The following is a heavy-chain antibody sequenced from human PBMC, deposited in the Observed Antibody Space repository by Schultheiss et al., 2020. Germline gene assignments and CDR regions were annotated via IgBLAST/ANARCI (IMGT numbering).Heavy chain of an antibody. D-gene: IGHD6-19*01. CDR2: IYYSGST. CDR3: ARDQCLGQGHDAFDI. V-gene: IGHV4-39*07. Sequence: GSLRLSCTVSGGSISSSRYYWGWIRQPPGKGLEWIGSIYYSGSTYYNPSLKSRVTISVDTSKNQFSLKLSSVTAADTAVYYCARDQCLGQGHDAFDIWGQGTMVTVSS. J-gene: IGHJ3*02. CDR1: GGSISSSRYY.